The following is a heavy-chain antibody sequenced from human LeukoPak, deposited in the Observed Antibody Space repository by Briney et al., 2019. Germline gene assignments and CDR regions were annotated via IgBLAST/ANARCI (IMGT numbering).Heavy chain of an antibody. V-gene: IGHV4-39*01. CDR2: IYYSGST. CDR1: GGSISSSSYY. CDR3: ARRAGLKLDY. J-gene: IGHJ4*02. Sequence: SETLSLTCTVSGGSISSSSYYWGWDRQPPGKGLEWIGSIYYSGSTYCNPSLKSRVTISVDTSKNQFSLKLSSVTAADTAVYYCARRAGLKLDYWGQGTLVTVSS. D-gene: IGHD3/OR15-3a*01.